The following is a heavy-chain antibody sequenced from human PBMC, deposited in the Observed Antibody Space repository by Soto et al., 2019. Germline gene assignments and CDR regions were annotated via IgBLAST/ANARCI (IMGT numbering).Heavy chain of an antibody. CDR2: INHSGST. Sequence: SETLSLTCAVYGGSFSGYYWSWIRQPPGKGLEWIGEINHSGSTNYNPSLKSRVTISVDTSKNQFSLKLSSVTAADTAVYYCARGGLYYGSGSCYDYWGQGTLVTVSS. CDR1: GGSFSGYY. CDR3: ARGGLYYGSGSCYDY. J-gene: IGHJ4*02. D-gene: IGHD3-10*01. V-gene: IGHV4-34*01.